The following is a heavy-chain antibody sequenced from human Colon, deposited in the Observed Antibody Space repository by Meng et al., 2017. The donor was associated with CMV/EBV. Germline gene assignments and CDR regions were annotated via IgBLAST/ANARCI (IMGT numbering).Heavy chain of an antibody. D-gene: IGHD1-1*01. V-gene: IGHV3-11*01. CDR3: ARSQLELGWFDP. Sequence: GGSLRLSCAASGFSFSDYWMTWVRQAPGKGLEWVSYISSSGSIIYYSDSVKGRLTISRDNAQNSLYLQMNSLRAEDTAVYYCARSQLELGWFDPWGQGTLVTVSS. CDR2: ISSSGSII. CDR1: GFSFSDYW. J-gene: IGHJ5*02.